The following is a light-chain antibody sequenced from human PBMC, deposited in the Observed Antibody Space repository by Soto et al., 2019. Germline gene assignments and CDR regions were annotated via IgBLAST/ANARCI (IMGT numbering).Light chain of an antibody. CDR2: EVS. V-gene: IGLV2-8*01. CDR1: SSDVGGYNY. CDR3: SSYAGSDTYV. Sequence: QSVLTQPPSASGSPGQSVTISCTGTSSDVGGYNYVSWYQQRPGKVPKLMISEVSKRPSGVPDRFSGSKSGNTASLTVSGLQAEDEADYFCSSYAGSDTYVFGTGTKVTVL. J-gene: IGLJ1*01.